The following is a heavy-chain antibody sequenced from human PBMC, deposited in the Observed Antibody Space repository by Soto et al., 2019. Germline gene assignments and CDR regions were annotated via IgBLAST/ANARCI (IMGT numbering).Heavy chain of an antibody. CDR3: ARGSSYYYDSSGTPIDY. J-gene: IGHJ4*02. CDR2: IYYSGST. D-gene: IGHD3-22*01. V-gene: IGHV4-59*08. CDR1: GGSISIYS. Sequence: SETLSLTCTVSGGSISIYSWSWIRQPPGKGLEWIGYIYYSGSTNYNPSLKSRVTISVDTSKNQFSLKLSSVTAADTAVYYCARGSSYYYDSSGTPIDYWGQGTLVTVSS.